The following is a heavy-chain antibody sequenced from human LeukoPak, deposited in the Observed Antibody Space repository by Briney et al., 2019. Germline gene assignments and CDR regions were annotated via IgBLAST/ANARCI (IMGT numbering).Heavy chain of an antibody. D-gene: IGHD3-22*01. CDR1: GFTFSSFS. J-gene: IGHJ4*02. V-gene: IGHV3-64D*09. Sequence: PGGSLRLSCSASGFTFSSFSMHWVRQAPGKGLEYVSSIPYSGGSTYYADSVKGRFGISRDDSKNTLYLQMSSLRAEDTAFYYCVMWDAGGYYYYDSWGQGTLATVSS. CDR3: VMWDAGGYYYYDS. CDR2: IPYSGGST.